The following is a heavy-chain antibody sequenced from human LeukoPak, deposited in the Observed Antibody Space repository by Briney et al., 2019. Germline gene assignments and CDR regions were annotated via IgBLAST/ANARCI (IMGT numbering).Heavy chain of an antibody. CDR1: GYTFTGYY. D-gene: IGHD2-15*01. CDR3: ASGVVVVVAANYYYYYGMDV. J-gene: IGHJ6*02. V-gene: IGHV1-2*02. CDR2: INPNSGGT. Sequence: VASVKVSCTASGYTFTGYYMHWVRQAPGQGLEWMGWINPNSGGTNYAQKFQGRVTMTRDTSISTAYMELSRLRSDDTAVYYCASGVVVVVAANYYYYYGMDVWGQGTTVTVSS.